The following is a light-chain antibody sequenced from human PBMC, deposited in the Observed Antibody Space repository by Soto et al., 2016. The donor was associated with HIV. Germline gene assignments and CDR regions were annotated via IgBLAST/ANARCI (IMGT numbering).Light chain of an antibody. V-gene: IGLV3-21*03. CDR2: GDS. CDR1: NIGSKS. Sequence: SYVLTQPPSVSVAPGKTARITCGENNIGSKSVHWYQQKPGQAPVLVVYGDSDRPSGIPERFSGSNSENTATLTISRVEAGDEADYYCQVWDNSRDHWVFGGGTKLTVL. J-gene: IGLJ3*02. CDR3: QVWDNSRDHWV.